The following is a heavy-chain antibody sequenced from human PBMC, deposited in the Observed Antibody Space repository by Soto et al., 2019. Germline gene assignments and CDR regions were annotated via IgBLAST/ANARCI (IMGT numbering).Heavy chain of an antibody. CDR1: GFDFSTYW. V-gene: IGHV3-7*01. CDR3: ARVAYGNGWIFDH. CDR2: IKQDGSEK. J-gene: IGHJ4*01. Sequence: GGSLRLSCAASGFDFSTYWIHWVRQAPGKGLEWVANIKQDGSEKYYVDTVKGRFTLSRDNAQHSLQLQMNSLRAEDTAIYFCARVAYGNGWIFDHWGQGTLVTVSS. D-gene: IGHD6-19*01.